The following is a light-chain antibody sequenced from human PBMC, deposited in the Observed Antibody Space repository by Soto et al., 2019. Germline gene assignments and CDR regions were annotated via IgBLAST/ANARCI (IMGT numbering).Light chain of an antibody. CDR3: SSFTSTSTPVV. J-gene: IGLJ2*01. V-gene: IGLV2-14*01. Sequence: QSVLTQPASVSGSPGQSITISCTGTSSDVGRYDYISWYQQHPGKAPKLMIYDVSNRPSGIPNRFSGSKSGNTASLTISGLQAEDEADYYCSSFTSTSTPVVFGGGTQLTVL. CDR1: SSDVGRYDY. CDR2: DVS.